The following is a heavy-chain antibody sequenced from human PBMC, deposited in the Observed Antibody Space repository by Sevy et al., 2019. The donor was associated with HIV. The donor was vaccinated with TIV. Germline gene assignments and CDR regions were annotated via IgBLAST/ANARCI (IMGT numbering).Heavy chain of an antibody. CDR2: IIPIFGTA. D-gene: IGHD3-22*01. Sequence: ASVKVSCKASGGTFSSYAISWVRQAPGQGLEWMGGIIPIFGTANYAQKFQGRVTITADESTSTAYMELSSLGSEDTAVYYCARDSKYYYDSSGYYFDYWGQGTLVTVSS. V-gene: IGHV1-69*13. CDR1: GGTFSSYA. CDR3: ARDSKYYYDSSGYYFDY. J-gene: IGHJ4*02.